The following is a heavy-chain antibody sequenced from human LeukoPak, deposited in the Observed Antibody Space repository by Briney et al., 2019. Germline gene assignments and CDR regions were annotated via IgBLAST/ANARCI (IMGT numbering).Heavy chain of an antibody. D-gene: IGHD2-21*02. Sequence: GASVKVSCKASGYIFTSYGISWVRQAPGQGLEWLGWINTYNANTNYAQKLQGRVTMTTDTSTNTAYMELRSLRSGDTAVYYCARLKGGDSRDYWGQGTLVTVSS. J-gene: IGHJ4*02. CDR2: INTYNANT. CDR3: ARLKGGDSRDY. V-gene: IGHV1-18*01. CDR1: GYIFTSYG.